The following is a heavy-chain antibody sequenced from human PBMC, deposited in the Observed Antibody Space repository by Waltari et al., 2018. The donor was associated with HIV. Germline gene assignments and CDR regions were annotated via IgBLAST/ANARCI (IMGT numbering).Heavy chain of an antibody. V-gene: IGHV4-31*01. J-gene: IGHJ3*01. CDR2: INYSGSS. CDR3: ARDRSGVVDV. Sequence: QVQLQESGPGLVKPSQTLSLTCTVSGGSISSGGYSWSWIRQHPGKGLEWIAYINYSGSSYYNPSLSSLVTISVDTSKNQLSLNLSSVTAADTAVYYCARDRSGVVDVWGQGTMVTVSS. CDR1: GGSISSGGYS. D-gene: IGHD3-10*01.